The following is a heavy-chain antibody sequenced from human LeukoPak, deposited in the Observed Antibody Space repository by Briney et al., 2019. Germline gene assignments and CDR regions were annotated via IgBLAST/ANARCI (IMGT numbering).Heavy chain of an antibody. CDR3: ARGRVYSSGWYFNY. J-gene: IGHJ4*02. V-gene: IGHV4-34*01. Sequence: SETLSLTCAVYGGSFSGYYWSWIRQPPGKGLEWIGEINHSGSTNYNPSLKSRVTISVDTSKNQSSLKLSSVTAADTAVYYCARGRVYSSGWYFNYWGQGTLVTVSS. CDR2: INHSGST. CDR1: GGSFSGYY. D-gene: IGHD6-19*01.